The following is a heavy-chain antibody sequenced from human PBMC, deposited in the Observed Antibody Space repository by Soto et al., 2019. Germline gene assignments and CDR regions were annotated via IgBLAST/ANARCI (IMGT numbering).Heavy chain of an antibody. J-gene: IGHJ4*02. Sequence: QVHLVQSGAEVKKPGASVKVSCKGSGYAFTTYGITWVRQAPGQGLEWMGWISAHNGNTNYAQKLQGRVTVTRDTSTSTAYMELRSLRSDDTAVYYSGRGRYGDYWRQGALVTVSS. V-gene: IGHV1-18*01. CDR3: GRGRYGDY. CDR2: ISAHNGNT. CDR1: GYAFTTYG. D-gene: IGHD1-1*01.